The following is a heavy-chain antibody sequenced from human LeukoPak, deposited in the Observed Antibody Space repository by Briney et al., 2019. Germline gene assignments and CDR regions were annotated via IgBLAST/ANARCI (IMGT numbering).Heavy chain of an antibody. CDR1: GGSISSYY. V-gene: IGHV4-59*01. D-gene: IGHD3-22*01. CDR2: IYYTGST. Sequence: PSETLSLTCTVSGGSISSYYWSWIRQPPGKGLEWIGYIYYTGSTNYNPSLKSRVTISVDTSKNQFSLNLSSVTAADTAVYYCARGHYYDSRSPWGYWGQGTLVTVSS. CDR3: ARGHYYDSRSPWGY. J-gene: IGHJ4*02.